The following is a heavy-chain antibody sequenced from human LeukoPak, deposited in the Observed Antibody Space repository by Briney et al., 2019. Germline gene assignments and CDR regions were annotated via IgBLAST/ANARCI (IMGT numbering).Heavy chain of an antibody. Sequence: PGGSLRLSCAASGFTFSSYWMSWVRQAPGKGLEWVANIKQDGSEKYYADSVKGRFTISRDNSKNTLYLQMNSLRAEDTAVYYCARGAEDIVVVPAAEPFDPWGQGTLVTVSS. CDR3: ARGAEDIVVVPAAEPFDP. D-gene: IGHD2-2*01. CDR2: IKQDGSEK. J-gene: IGHJ5*02. CDR1: GFTFSSYW. V-gene: IGHV3-7*01.